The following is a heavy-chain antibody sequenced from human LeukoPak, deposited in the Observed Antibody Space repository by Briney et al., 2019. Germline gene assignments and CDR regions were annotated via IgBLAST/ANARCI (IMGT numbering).Heavy chain of an antibody. V-gene: IGHV3-48*03. Sequence: GGSLRLSCAASSFTFSSYDMNWVRQAPGKGLEWVSYISSSGTTVYYADSVKGRFTNSRDKARKSLYLQVNSLRAEDAAIYYCVGQIWLWPWGQGTLLTVST. CDR1: SFTFSSYD. CDR2: ISSSGTTV. CDR3: VGQIWLWP. J-gene: IGHJ5*02. D-gene: IGHD5-24*01.